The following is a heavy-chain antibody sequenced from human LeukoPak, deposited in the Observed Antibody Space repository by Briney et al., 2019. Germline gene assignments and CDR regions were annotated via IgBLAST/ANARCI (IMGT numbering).Heavy chain of an antibody. V-gene: IGHV1-2*02. CDR3: ARVGYCSGGSCRPGDAFDI. J-gene: IGHJ3*02. CDR1: GYTFTGYY. Sequence: ASVKVSCKASGYTFTGYYMHWVRQAPGQGLEWMGWINPNSGGTNYAQKFQGRVTMTRDTSISTAYMELSRLRSDDTAVYYCARVGYCSGGSCRPGDAFDIWGQGTMVTVSS. CDR2: INPNSGGT. D-gene: IGHD2-15*01.